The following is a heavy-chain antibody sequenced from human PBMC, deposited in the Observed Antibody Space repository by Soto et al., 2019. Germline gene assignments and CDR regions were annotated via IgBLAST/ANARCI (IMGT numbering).Heavy chain of an antibody. CDR2: IIPIFGTA. J-gene: IGHJ4*02. D-gene: IGHD5-12*01. CDR3: ARPVEMATISRSYLFY. Sequence: SVKVSCKAPGGTFSNYAINWVRQAPGQGLEWMGGIIPIFGTANYAQKFQGRVTITADESTSTAYLDLSSLRSEDTAVYYCARPVEMATISRSYLFYWGQGTLVTVSS. CDR1: GGTFSNYA. V-gene: IGHV1-69*13.